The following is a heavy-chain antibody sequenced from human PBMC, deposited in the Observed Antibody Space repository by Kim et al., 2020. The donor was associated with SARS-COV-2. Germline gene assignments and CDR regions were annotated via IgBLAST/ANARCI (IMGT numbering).Heavy chain of an antibody. V-gene: IGHV4-59*09. CDR3: ARGRTYDILTGY. D-gene: IGHD3-9*01. J-gene: IGHJ4*02. Sequence: NYNPSLKSRVTISVDTSKNQFSLKLSSVTAADTAVYYCARGRTYDILTGYWGQGTLVTVSS.